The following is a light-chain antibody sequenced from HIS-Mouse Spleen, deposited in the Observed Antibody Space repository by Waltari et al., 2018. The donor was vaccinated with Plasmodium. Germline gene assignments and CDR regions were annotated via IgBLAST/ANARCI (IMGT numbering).Light chain of an antibody. CDR3: QHYDNRPYT. V-gene: IGKV1-33*01. CDR2: DAS. J-gene: IGKJ2*01. Sequence: DIQMTQSPSSLSASVGDRVTITCQASQDISNYLNWDQQKPGKAPKLLIYDASNLETRVPSRFSGSGSGTDFTLSIISLQPEDIAAYYCQHYDNRPYTCGQGTKLEL. CDR1: QDISNY.